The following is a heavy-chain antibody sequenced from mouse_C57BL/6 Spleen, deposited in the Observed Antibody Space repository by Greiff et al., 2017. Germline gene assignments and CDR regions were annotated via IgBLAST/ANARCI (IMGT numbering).Heavy chain of an antibody. CDR2: INPNNGGA. J-gene: IGHJ4*01. CDR3: AGGPLLRPWDAMDY. CDR1: GYTFTDYY. V-gene: IGHV1-26*01. D-gene: IGHD1-2*01. Sequence: EVKLQQSGPELVKPGASVKISCKASGYTFTDYYMNWVKQSPGQSLEWIGDINPNNGGASYNPKFQVKATFTVNKSSRTAYMVLRSLTSEDSAVYYCAGGPLLRPWDAMDYWGQGTSVTVS.